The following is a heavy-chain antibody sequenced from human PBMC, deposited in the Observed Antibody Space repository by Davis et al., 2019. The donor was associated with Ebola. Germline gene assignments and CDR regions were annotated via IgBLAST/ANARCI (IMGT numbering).Heavy chain of an antibody. J-gene: IGHJ2*01. V-gene: IGHV3-9*01. Sequence: GGSLRLSCAASGFTFADYAMHWVRQAPGKGLEWVSGISWNSGSIGYADSVKGRVTISRDNAKNSLYLQMNSLRAEDTALYYCAKDITHSEWYFDLWGRGTLVTVSS. CDR2: ISWNSGSI. CDR3: AKDITHSEWYFDL. CDR1: GFTFADYA.